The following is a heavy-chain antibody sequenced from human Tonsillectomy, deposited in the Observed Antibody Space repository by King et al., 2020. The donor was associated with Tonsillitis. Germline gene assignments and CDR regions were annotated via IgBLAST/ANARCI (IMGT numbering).Heavy chain of an antibody. CDR1: GFSFTNHY. CDR3: ATNKDYKNYVFDS. V-gene: IGHV3-11*01. Sequence: HVQLVESGGGLVKPGGSLRLSCGASGFSFTNHYMSWIRQAPGKGLEWMSCISTSGNTEYYADSVKGRFTISRDNANNSLYLQMNSLTAEDTAIYYCATNKDYKNYVFDSWGQGTLVTVSS. CDR2: ISTSGNTE. J-gene: IGHJ4*02. D-gene: IGHD4-11*01.